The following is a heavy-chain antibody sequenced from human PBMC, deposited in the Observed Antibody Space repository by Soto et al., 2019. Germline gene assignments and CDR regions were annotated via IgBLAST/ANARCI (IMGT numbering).Heavy chain of an antibody. CDR2: ISYDGSNK. J-gene: IGHJ6*02. CDR3: VKFTVGGWSYMDV. Sequence: QVQLVESGGGVVQPGRSLRLSCAASGFTFSSYGMHWVRQAPGKGLEWVAVISYDGSNKYYADSVKGRFTISRDNSKNTLYLQMSSLRAEDASVAYCVKFTVGGWSYMDVWGQGTTVTVSS. CDR1: GFTFSSYG. V-gene: IGHV3-30*18. D-gene: IGHD1-26*01.